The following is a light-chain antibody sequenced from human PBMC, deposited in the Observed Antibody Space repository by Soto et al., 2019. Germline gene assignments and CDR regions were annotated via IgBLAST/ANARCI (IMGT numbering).Light chain of an antibody. V-gene: IGKV3-15*01. CDR1: QTVRSN. CDR2: GAS. Sequence: EVVMTQSPATLSLSPGDGATLSCRASQTVRSNLAWYQQKSGQAPRVLIHGASTRATGVPDRFSGSGSGTDFTLTISSLQSEDFAVYYCQQYNDWPRTFGQGTKVDIK. J-gene: IGKJ1*01. CDR3: QQYNDWPRT.